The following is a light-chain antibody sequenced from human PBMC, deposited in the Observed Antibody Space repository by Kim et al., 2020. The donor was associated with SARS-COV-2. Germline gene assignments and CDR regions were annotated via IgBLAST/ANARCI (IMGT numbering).Light chain of an antibody. CDR2: GAS. V-gene: IGKV1-5*01. CDR1: QNISID. J-gene: IGKJ5*01. CDR3: QQNNSYPIT. Sequence: DIQMTQSPSTLSPSVGDRVTITCRASQNISIDLGWYQQKPGKAPKRLIYGASSWESGVPSWFSGSGSGTDFTLTISSLQPDDFASYYCQQNNSYPITFGQGTRLEIK.